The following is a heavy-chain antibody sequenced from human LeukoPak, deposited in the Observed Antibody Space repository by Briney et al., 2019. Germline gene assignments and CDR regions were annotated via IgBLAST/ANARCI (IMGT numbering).Heavy chain of an antibody. Sequence: EPSETLSLTCTVSGGSISSGSYYWSWIRQPAGKGLEWIGRIYTSGSTNYNPSLKSRVTISVDTSKNQFSLKLSSVTAADTAVYYCARGGGEGWLQLQEFDYWGQGTLVTVSS. D-gene: IGHD5-24*01. CDR3: ARGGGEGWLQLQEFDY. V-gene: IGHV4-61*02. CDR1: GGSISSGSYY. CDR2: IYTSGST. J-gene: IGHJ4*02.